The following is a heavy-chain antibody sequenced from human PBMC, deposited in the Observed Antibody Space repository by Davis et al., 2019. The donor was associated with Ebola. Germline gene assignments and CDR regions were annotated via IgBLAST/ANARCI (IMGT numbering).Heavy chain of an antibody. CDR2: IYYSGST. CDR3: AAHLYSSSDIYYYYGMDV. J-gene: IGHJ6*02. CDR1: GGSISSYY. Sequence: SETLSLTCTVSGGSISSYYWSWIRQPPGKGLEWIGYIYYSGSTNYNPSLKSRVTISVDTSKNQFSLKLSSVTAADTAVYYCAAHLYSSSDIYYYYGMDVWGQGTTVTVSS. V-gene: IGHV4-59*01. D-gene: IGHD6-6*01.